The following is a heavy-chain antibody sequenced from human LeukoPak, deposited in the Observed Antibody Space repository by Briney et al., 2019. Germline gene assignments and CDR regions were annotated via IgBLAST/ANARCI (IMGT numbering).Heavy chain of an antibody. J-gene: IGHJ5*02. D-gene: IGHD3-10*01. V-gene: IGHV3-30*18. Sequence: GGSLRLSCAASQFTFSSYDMHWVRQAPGKGLHWVAIISSDGSVTYYADSVKGRFTISRDNSKDTLYLQMNGLTAEDTAMYYCAKGLGYYASGTYYNRIPDPWGQGTLVTVSS. CDR3: AKGLGYYASGTYYNRIPDP. CDR1: QFTFSSYD. CDR2: ISSDGSVT.